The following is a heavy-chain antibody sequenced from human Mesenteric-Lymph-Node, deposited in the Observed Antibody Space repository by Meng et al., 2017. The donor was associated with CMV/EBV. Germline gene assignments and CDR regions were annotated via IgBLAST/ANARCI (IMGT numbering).Heavy chain of an antibody. D-gene: IGHD2-2*03. CDR1: FTSYP. V-gene: IGHV3-23*01. CDR2: ISRTGGST. CDR3: ATDGYCSSTSCEPKGSDY. J-gene: IGHJ4*02. Sequence: FTSYPVSWVRQTPGKGLEWVSAISRTGGSTYYADSVKGRFTISRDNSKNTLYLQLNSLRAEDTAVYYCATDGYCSSTSCEPKGSDYWGPGTLVTVSS.